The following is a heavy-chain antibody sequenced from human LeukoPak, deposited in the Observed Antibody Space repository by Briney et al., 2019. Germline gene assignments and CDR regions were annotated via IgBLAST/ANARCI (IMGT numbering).Heavy chain of an antibody. CDR2: IGTAGDT. D-gene: IGHD3-16*01. V-gene: IGHV3-13*01. CDR3: ARDHYGPWFDP. CDR1: GFTFSSYD. Sequence: GRSLRLSCAASGFTFSSYDMHWVRQATGKGLEWVSAIGTAGDTYYPGSVKGRFTISRENAKNSLYLQMNSLRAEDTAVYYCARDHYGPWFDPWGQGTLVTVSS. J-gene: IGHJ5*02.